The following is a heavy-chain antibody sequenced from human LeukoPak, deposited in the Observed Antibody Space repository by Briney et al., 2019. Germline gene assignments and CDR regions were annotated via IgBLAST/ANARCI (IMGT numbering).Heavy chain of an antibody. J-gene: IGHJ4*01. CDR3: ARPITFGGVIAPFDY. Sequence: PSETRSRTCTVSGGSISSSSYYWGWIRQPPGKGLEWIGSIYYSGSTYYNPSLKSRVTISVDTSKNQFSLKLSSVTAADTAVYYCARPITFGGVIAPFDYWSQGTLVTVSS. D-gene: IGHD3-16*02. V-gene: IGHV4-39*01. CDR2: IYYSGST. CDR1: GGSISSSSYY.